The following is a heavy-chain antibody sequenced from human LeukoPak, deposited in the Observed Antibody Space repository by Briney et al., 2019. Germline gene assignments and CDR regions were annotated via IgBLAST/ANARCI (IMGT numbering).Heavy chain of an antibody. CDR2: ISSDSSTI. V-gene: IGHV3-48*02. Sequence: PGGSLRLSCAASGFTFSSYNMNWVRQAPGKGLERVSYISSDSSTIFYADSVKGRFTISRDNANNSLFLQMNSLRDEDTALYYCARDEDAFGGQGTLVTVSS. CDR1: GFTFSSYN. J-gene: IGHJ4*02. CDR3: ARDEDAF.